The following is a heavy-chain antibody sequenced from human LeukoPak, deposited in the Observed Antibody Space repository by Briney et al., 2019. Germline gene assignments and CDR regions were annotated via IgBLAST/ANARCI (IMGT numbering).Heavy chain of an antibody. J-gene: IGHJ4*02. CDR1: GYTFTGYY. CDR3: ARGAYGDYSSGDY. D-gene: IGHD4-17*01. V-gene: IGHV1-2*02. CDR2: INPNSGGT. Sequence: GASVKVSCKASGYTFTGYYMHWVRQAPGQGLEWMGWINPNSGGTNYAQKFQGRVTMTRDTSISTAYMELSRLRSDDTAVYYCARGAYGDYSSGDYWGQGTLVTVSS.